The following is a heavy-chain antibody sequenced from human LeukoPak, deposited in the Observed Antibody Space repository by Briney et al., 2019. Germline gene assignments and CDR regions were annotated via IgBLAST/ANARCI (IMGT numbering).Heavy chain of an antibody. CDR3: ARRWVAAAGTRWFDP. J-gene: IGHJ5*02. D-gene: IGHD6-13*01. CDR2: IYTSGST. CDR1: GGSISSYY. V-gene: IGHV4-4*09. Sequence: SETLSLTCTVSGGSISSYYWSWIRQPPGKGLEWIGYIYTSGSTNYNPSLKSRVTISVDTSKNQFSLKLSSVTAAGTAVYYCARRWVAAAGTRWFDPWGQGTLVTVSS.